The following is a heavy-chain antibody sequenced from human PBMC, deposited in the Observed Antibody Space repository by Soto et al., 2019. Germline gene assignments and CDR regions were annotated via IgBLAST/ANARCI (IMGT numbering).Heavy chain of an antibody. CDR1: GFTFSNAW. D-gene: IGHD6-19*01. Sequence: PGGSLRLSCAASGFTFSNAWMNWVRQAPGKGLEWVGRIKSKTDGGATDYAAPVKGRFTISRDDSKNTLYLQMNSLKTEDTALYYCTTDQWLVPGYYYGMDVWGQGTTVTVSS. V-gene: IGHV3-15*07. CDR2: IKSKTDGGAT. J-gene: IGHJ6*02. CDR3: TTDQWLVPGYYYGMDV.